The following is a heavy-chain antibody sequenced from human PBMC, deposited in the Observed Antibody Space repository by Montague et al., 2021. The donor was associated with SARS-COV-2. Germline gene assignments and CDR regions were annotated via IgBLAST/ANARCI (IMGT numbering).Heavy chain of an antibody. CDR2: ISSDGSRR. Sequence: LSISLSASGFTFSSYWMYWVRQAPGKGLVWVSHISSDGSRRRYADSVKGRFTISRDNAKNTLYLQMNSLRAEDTAVYYCARDGEIVAVGYYFDSWGQGALVTASS. CDR1: GFTFSSYW. D-gene: IGHD3-22*01. V-gene: IGHV3-74*01. CDR3: ARDGEIVAVGYYFDS. J-gene: IGHJ4*02.